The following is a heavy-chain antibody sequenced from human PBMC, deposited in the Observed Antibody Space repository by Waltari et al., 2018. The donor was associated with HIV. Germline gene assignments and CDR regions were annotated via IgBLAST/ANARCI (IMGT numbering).Heavy chain of an antibody. D-gene: IGHD2-15*01. J-gene: IGHJ4*02. CDR2: ISSRGDTV. CDR1: GFAFRTSS. CDR3: ASPAQAEGY. Sequence: EVQLVESGGSLVQPGGSLRLSCTASGFAFRTSSFNWVREPPGKCLEWISYISSRGDTVYYAGSVKGRFTISRDNAKNSLYLQMNSLRPEDTAVYYCASPAQAEGYWGQGTLVTVSS. V-gene: IGHV3-48*01.